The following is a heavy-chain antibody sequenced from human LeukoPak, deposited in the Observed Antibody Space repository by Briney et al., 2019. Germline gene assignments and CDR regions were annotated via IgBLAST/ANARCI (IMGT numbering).Heavy chain of an antibody. CDR2: IYSGGTT. CDR3: ASCDYYHSSGYYSY. Sequence: PGGSLRLSCAASGFTVSSNYMSWVRQAPGKGLEWVSVIYSGGTTYYADSVKGRFTISRDNSRNTLYLQMNSLRAEDTAVYYCASCDYYHSSGYYSYWGQGTLVTVSS. CDR1: GFTVSSNY. J-gene: IGHJ4*02. V-gene: IGHV3-53*01. D-gene: IGHD3-22*01.